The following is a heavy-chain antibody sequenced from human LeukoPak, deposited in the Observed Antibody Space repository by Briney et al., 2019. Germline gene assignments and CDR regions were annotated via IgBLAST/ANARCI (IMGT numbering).Heavy chain of an antibody. CDR3: AKGNSYGTDNWFDP. Sequence: GGSLRLSCAASGFTFSSYSMNWVRQAPGKGLEWVSSISSSSSYIYYADSVKGRFTISRDNAKNSLYLQMNSLRAEDMALYYCAKGNSYGTDNWFDPWGQGTLVTVSS. V-gene: IGHV3-21*04. CDR2: ISSSSSYI. D-gene: IGHD5-18*01. J-gene: IGHJ5*02. CDR1: GFTFSSYS.